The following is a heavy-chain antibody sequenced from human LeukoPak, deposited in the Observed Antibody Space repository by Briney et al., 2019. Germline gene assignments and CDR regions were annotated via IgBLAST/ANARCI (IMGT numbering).Heavy chain of an antibody. CDR1: GGSISTYY. CDR3: ARGGEYYYDSSGYYYYH. Sequence: SETLSLTCTVSGGSISTYYWSWIRQPPGKGLEWIGEINHSGSTNYNPSLKSRVTISVDTSKNQFSLKLSSVTAADTAVYYCARGGEYYYDSSGYYYYHWGQGTLVTVSS. D-gene: IGHD3-22*01. J-gene: IGHJ5*02. V-gene: IGHV4-34*01. CDR2: INHSGST.